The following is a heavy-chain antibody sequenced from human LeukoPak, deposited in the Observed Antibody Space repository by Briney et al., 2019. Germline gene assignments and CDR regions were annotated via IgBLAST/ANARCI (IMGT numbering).Heavy chain of an antibody. CDR2: IRSGGGYT. CDR3: AKSLYYYYYMDV. Sequence: PGGSLRLSCAASGFTFSSYAMSWVRQAPGKGLEWVSTIRSGGGYTYYADSVKGRFTISRDNSKNTLYLQMNCLRAEDTAVYNCAKSLYYYYYMDVWGKGTTVTVSS. V-gene: IGHV3-23*01. CDR1: GFTFSSYA. J-gene: IGHJ6*03.